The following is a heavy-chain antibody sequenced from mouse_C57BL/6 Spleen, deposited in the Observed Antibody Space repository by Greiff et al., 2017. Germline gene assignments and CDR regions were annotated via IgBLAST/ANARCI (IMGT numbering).Heavy chain of an antibody. Sequence: VQLQQSGPVLVKPGASVKMSCKASGYTFTDYYMNWVKQSHGKSLEWIGVINPYNGGTSYNQKFKGKATLTVDKSSSTAYMELNSLTSEDSAVYYCARRAFTTVAMDYWGQGTSVTVSS. V-gene: IGHV1-19*01. CDR2: INPYNGGT. CDR1: GYTFTDYY. CDR3: ARRAFTTVAMDY. D-gene: IGHD1-1*01. J-gene: IGHJ4*01.